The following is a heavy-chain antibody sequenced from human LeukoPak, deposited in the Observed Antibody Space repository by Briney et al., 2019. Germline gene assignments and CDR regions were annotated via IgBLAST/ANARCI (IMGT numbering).Heavy chain of an antibody. V-gene: IGHV4-59*01. D-gene: IGHD3-10*01. CDR2: IHSSGTT. CDR3: ARGDTMLRGVIDEIDP. J-gene: IGHJ5*02. CDR1: GGSITSYY. Sequence: PSETLSLSCTVSGGSITSYYWTWIRQPPGKGLEWIGFIHSSGTTNYNPSLKSRVTISLDTSKNQFSLKMSSVTAVDTAVYYCARGDTMLRGVIDEIDPWGQGTLVTVSS.